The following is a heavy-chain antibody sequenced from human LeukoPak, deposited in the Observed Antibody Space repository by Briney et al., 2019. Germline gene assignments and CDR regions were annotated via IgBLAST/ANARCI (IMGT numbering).Heavy chain of an antibody. CDR3: ACAGASGIAAAEVVDV. Sequence: GGSLRLSCAASGFTFSSYSMNWVRQAPGKGLEWASSISSSSSYIYYADSVKGRFTISRDNAKNSLYLQMNSLRVEDTAVYYCACAGASGIAAAEVVDVWGKGTTVTVSS. D-gene: IGHD6-13*01. CDR2: ISSSSSYI. CDR1: GFTFSSYS. J-gene: IGHJ6*04. V-gene: IGHV3-21*01.